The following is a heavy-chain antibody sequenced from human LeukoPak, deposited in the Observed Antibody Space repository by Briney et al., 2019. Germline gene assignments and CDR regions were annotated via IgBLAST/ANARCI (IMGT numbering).Heavy chain of an antibody. CDR3: AKMAATYYYDSSGLHAAYYFDY. CDR2: IRYDGSNK. Sequence: PGGSLRLSCAASGFTFSSYWMSWVRQAPGKGLEWVAFIRYDGSNKYYADSVKGRFTISRDNSKNTLYLQMNSLRAEDTAVYYCAKMAATYYYDSSGLHAAYYFDYWGQGTLVTVSS. CDR1: GFTFSSYW. J-gene: IGHJ4*02. V-gene: IGHV3-30*02. D-gene: IGHD3-22*01.